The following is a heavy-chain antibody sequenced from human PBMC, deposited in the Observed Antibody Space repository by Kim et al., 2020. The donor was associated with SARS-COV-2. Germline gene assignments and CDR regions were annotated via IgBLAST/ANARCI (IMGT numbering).Heavy chain of an antibody. J-gene: IGHJ4*01. CDR3: ARRSSTFSGYFDY. V-gene: IGHV3-23*01. Sequence: GGSLRLSCAASGFTFSSYGMSWVRQAPGKGLEWVSTISGSDSSTNYANYADSVKGRVTISRDNSKNTVHLQIDSLRAEDTAVYFCARRSSTFSGYFDYWG. CDR2: ISGSDSST. CDR1: GFTFSSYG. D-gene: IGHD3-22*01.